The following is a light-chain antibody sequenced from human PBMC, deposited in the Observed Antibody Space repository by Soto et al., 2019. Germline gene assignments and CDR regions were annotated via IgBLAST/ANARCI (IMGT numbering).Light chain of an antibody. CDR1: QVISSY. CDR3: QQLDSYPRT. V-gene: IGKV1-9*01. J-gene: IGKJ1*01. Sequence: IQLTQSPSSLSASVGDRDTITCRASQVISSYLAWYQQKPGKAPKLLIYGASTLQSGVPSRFSGRGSGTDFTLTISSLQPEDFGTYYCQQLDSYPRTFGQGTKVEIK. CDR2: GAS.